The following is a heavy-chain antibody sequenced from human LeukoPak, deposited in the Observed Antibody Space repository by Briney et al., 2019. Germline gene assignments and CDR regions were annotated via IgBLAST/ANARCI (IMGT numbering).Heavy chain of an antibody. CDR3: ARDFVLLGGYSYGSWFDP. Sequence: ASVKVSCKASGYTFTGYYMHWVRQAPGQGLEWMGWINPNSGGTNYAQKFQGRVTMTRDTSISTAYMELSRLRSDDTAVYYCARDFVLLGGYSYGSWFDPWGQGTLVTVSS. CDR2: INPNSGGT. V-gene: IGHV1-2*02. J-gene: IGHJ5*02. D-gene: IGHD5-18*01. CDR1: GYTFTGYY.